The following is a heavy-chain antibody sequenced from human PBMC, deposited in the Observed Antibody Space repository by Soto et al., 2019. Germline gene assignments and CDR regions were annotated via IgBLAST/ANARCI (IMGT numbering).Heavy chain of an antibody. D-gene: IGHD3-10*01. CDR3: ARDSGTYLPTTNNYFDP. Sequence: GGSLRLSCAASGFPFSTYSMNLVRQSPGKGLEWVSSISSSSSYIYYADSVKGRFTISRDNAKNSLYLQMNSLRAEDTAVYFCARDSGTYLPTTNNYFDPWGQGTLVTVSS. CDR2: ISSSSSYI. CDR1: GFPFSTYS. V-gene: IGHV3-21*01. J-gene: IGHJ5*02.